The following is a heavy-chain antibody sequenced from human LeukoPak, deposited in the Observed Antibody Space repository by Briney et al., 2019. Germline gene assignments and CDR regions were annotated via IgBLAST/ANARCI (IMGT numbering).Heavy chain of an antibody. CDR1: GFTVRSNY. CDR3: VRDPRSSGRRFYY. D-gene: IGHD6-19*01. J-gene: IGHJ4*02. Sequence: GGSLRLSCAASGFTVRSNYLSWVRQAPGKGLEWVSVIYSGGSTYYADSVKGRFTISRDNSKNTVYLQMNSLRVEDTAVYYCVRDPRSSGRRFYYWGQGREIGVSS. V-gene: IGHV3-53*01. CDR2: IYSGGST.